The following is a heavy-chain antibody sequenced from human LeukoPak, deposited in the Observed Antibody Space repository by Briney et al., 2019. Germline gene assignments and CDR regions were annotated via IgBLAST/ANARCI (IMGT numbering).Heavy chain of an antibody. V-gene: IGHV4-30-4*01. Sequence: SETLSLTCTVSGGSISSGDYYWSWIRQPPGKGLEWIGYIYYSGSTYYNPSLKSRITISVDRSENQFSLKLSSVTAADTAVYYCARGSYSNYIDSWGQGTLVTVSS. CDR2: IYYSGST. CDR3: ARGSYSNYIDS. D-gene: IGHD4-11*01. J-gene: IGHJ4*02. CDR1: GGSISSGDYY.